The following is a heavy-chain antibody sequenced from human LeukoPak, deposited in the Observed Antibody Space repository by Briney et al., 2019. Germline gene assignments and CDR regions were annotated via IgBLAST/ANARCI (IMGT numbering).Heavy chain of an antibody. CDR3: ARESRSGPLKPFDY. J-gene: IGHJ4*02. CDR1: GYTFTSYG. V-gene: IGHV1-18*01. D-gene: IGHD2-15*01. CDR2: ISAYNGNT. Sequence: VSVKVSCKASGYTFTSYGISWVRQAPGQGLEWMGWISAYNGNTNYAQKLQGRVTMTTDTSTSTAYMELRSLRSDDTAVYYCARESRSGPLKPFDYWGQGTLVTVSS.